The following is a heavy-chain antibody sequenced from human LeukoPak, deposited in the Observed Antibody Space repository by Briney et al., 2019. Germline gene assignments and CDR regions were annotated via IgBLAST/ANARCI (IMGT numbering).Heavy chain of an antibody. J-gene: IGHJ4*02. V-gene: IGHV4-59*01. D-gene: IGHD4-23*01. CDR3: ARVQAYGGKGYFDY. CDR2: IYYSGST. Sequence: SETLSLTCTVPGGSISSYYWSWIRQPPGKGLDWIGYIYYSGSTNYNPSLKSRVTISVDTSKNQFSLKLSSVTAADTAVYYCARVQAYGGKGYFDYWGQGTLVTVSS. CDR1: GGSISSYY.